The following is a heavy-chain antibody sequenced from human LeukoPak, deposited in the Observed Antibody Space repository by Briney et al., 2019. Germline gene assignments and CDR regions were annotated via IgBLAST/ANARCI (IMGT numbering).Heavy chain of an antibody. CDR3: ARDRSWGYFDY. D-gene: IGHD3-16*01. CDR1: GDSMSTYY. CDR2: IYYSGVT. Sequence: SETLSLTCTVSGDSMSTYYWGWIGQPPGKGLEWIGYIYYSGVTNYSPSLKSRVTISVDTSRNLFTLKLSSVTAADTALYYCARDRSWGYFDYWGQGTLVTVSS. J-gene: IGHJ4*02. V-gene: IGHV4-59*01.